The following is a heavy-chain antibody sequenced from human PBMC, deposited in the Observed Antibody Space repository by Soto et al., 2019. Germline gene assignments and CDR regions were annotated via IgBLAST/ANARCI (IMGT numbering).Heavy chain of an antibody. Sequence: ASVKVSCKASGYTFTHYSMHWVRQAPGQRLEWMGRINGGNGYTEYSQKFQGRVTITRDTSASTAYMELSGLTSEDTAVYYCAKPDRDSSGFYFFDYWGQGTLVTVSS. V-gene: IGHV1-3*01. CDR2: INGGNGYT. D-gene: IGHD3-22*01. J-gene: IGHJ4*02. CDR3: AKPDRDSSGFYFFDY. CDR1: GYTFTHYS.